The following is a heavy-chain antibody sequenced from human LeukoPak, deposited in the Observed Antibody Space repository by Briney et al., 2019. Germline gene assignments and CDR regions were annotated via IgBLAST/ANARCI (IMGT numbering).Heavy chain of an antibody. CDR1: VYTFTSYD. CDR2: MNPNRWNT. V-gene: IGHV1-8*01. CDR3: ARARDYDFWSGYYVTGPMDV. D-gene: IGHD3-3*01. Sequence: AAVKVSCKASVYTFTSYDINWVRQATGQGLEWMGWMNPNRWNTGYAQKFQGRVTMTRNTSISTAYMELSSLRSEDTAVYYCARARDYDFWSGYYVTGPMDVWGKGTTVTVSS. J-gene: IGHJ6*03.